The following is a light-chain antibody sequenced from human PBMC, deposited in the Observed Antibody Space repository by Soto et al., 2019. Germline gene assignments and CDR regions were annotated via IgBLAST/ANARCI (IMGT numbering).Light chain of an antibody. V-gene: IGKV1-5*01. Sequence: DIQMTQSPSILSASVGDRVTITCRASQSISSWLAWYQQKPGKAPKLLIYDASTLESGAPSRFSGSGSGTELTLTINSLQPDDFASYYCQQYNSYPWTFGQGTKVDIK. CDR1: QSISSW. J-gene: IGKJ1*01. CDR3: QQYNSYPWT. CDR2: DAS.